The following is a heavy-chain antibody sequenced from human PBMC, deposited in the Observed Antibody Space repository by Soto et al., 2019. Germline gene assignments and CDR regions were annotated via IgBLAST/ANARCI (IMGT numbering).Heavy chain of an antibody. CDR1: GGSISSGDYY. D-gene: IGHD6-13*01. CDR2: IYYSGST. V-gene: IGHV4-30-4*01. CDR3: ARGTAAAGTESYYYYGMDV. Sequence: QVQLQESGPGLVKPSQTLSLTCTVSGGSISSGDYYWSWIRQPPGKGLEWIGYIYYSGSTYYNPSRKSRVTIAVDTSKNQFSLKLSSVTGADTAVYYCARGTAAAGTESYYYYGMDVWGQGTTVTVSS. J-gene: IGHJ6*02.